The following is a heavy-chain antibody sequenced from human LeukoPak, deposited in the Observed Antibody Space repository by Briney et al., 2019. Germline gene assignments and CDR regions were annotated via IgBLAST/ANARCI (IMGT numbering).Heavy chain of an antibody. V-gene: IGHV3-21*06. CDR2: ISSSSSYI. CDR3: ARDGASGSYYFDY. J-gene: IGHJ4*02. Sequence: PGGSLRLSCAASGFTFSNYSMNWVRQAPGKGLEWVSSISSSSSYIYYADSVKGRFTISRDNAKNSLYLQMNSLRAEDTAVYYCARDGASGSYYFDYWGQGTLVTVSS. D-gene: IGHD1-26*01. CDR1: GFTFSNYS.